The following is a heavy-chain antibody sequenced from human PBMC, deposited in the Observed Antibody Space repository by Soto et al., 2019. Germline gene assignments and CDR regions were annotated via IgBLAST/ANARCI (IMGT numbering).Heavy chain of an antibody. D-gene: IGHD3-16*01. V-gene: IGHV4-31*03. Sequence: SETLSLTCTVSGGSISSGGYYWSWIRQHPGKGLEWIGYIYYSGSTYYNPSLKSRVTISVDTSKNQFSLKLSSVTAADTAVYYCARDYRIRFDPWGQGTQVTVSS. CDR2: IYYSGST. J-gene: IGHJ5*02. CDR3: ARDYRIRFDP. CDR1: GGSISSGGYY.